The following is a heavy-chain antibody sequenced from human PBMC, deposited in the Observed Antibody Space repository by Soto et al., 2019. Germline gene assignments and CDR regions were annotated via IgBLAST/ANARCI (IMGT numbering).Heavy chain of an antibody. V-gene: IGHV4-39*01. J-gene: IGHJ4*02. D-gene: IGHD1-20*01. Sequence: PSEPLSLTCAVSGASISGSYYYWAWLRQYPGKGPEWIGSVFYTGFTSYTPSLESRVSVSVDTSKSQFSLKLSAVTAADTAVYYCATSQKGYNWNYFDHWGQGALVTVSS. CDR3: ATSQKGYNWNYFDH. CDR1: GASISGSYYY. CDR2: VFYTGFT.